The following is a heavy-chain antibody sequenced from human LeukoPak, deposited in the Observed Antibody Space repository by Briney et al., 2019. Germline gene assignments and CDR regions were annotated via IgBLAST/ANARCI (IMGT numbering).Heavy chain of an antibody. CDR1: GGSISSSSYY. CDR3: ARRIAYYYYMDV. V-gene: IGHV4-39*07. Sequence: SETLSLTCTVSGGSISSSSYYWGWIRQPPGKGLEWIGSIYYSGSTYYNPSLKSRVTISVDTSKHQFSLQLSSVTAADTAVYYCARRIAYYYYMDVWGKGTTVTVSS. D-gene: IGHD2-15*01. CDR2: IYYSGST. J-gene: IGHJ6*03.